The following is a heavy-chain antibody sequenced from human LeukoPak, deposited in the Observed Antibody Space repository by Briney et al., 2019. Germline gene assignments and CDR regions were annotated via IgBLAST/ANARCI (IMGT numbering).Heavy chain of an antibody. CDR2: IYTSGST. D-gene: IGHD6-13*01. V-gene: IGHV4-4*07. CDR3: ARDRQGSSSWYQVHYYYYYFMDV. J-gene: IGHJ6*03. Sequence: SETLSLTCTVSGGSISSYYWSWIRQPAGKGLEWIGRIYTSGSTNYNPSLKSRVTMSVDTSKNHFSLKLSSVTAADTAVYYCARDRQGSSSWYQVHYYYYYFMDVWGKGTTVTVSS. CDR1: GGSISSYY.